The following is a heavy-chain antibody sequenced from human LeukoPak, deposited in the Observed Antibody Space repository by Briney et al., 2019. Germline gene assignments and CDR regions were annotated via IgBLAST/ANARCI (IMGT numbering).Heavy chain of an antibody. J-gene: IGHJ4*02. V-gene: IGHV3-9*03. CDR2: ISWNSGSI. CDR3: AKAGGSGSYFTPFDH. D-gene: IGHD1-26*01. Sequence: GGSLRLSCAASGFTFDDYAMHWVRQAPGKCLEWVSGISWNSGSIGYADSVKGRFTISRDNAKNSLYLQMNSLRAEDMALYYCAKAGGSGSYFTPFDHWGQGTLVTVSS. CDR1: GFTFDDYA.